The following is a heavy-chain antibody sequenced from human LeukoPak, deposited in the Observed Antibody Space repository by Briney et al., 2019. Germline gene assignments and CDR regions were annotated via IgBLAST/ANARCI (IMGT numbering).Heavy chain of an antibody. CDR2: IIPIFGTA. CDR3: ATDYYGSGSYLDY. V-gene: IGHV1-69*13. CDR1: GYTFTSYG. D-gene: IGHD3-10*01. J-gene: IGHJ4*02. Sequence: SVKVSCKASGYTFTSYGISWVRQAPGQGLEWMGGIIPIFGTANYAQKFQGRVTITADESTSTAYMELSSLRSEDTAVYYCATDYYGSGSYLDYWGQGTLVTVSS.